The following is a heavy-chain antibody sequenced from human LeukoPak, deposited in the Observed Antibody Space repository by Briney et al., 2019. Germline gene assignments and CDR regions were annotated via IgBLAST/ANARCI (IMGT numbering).Heavy chain of an antibody. J-gene: IGHJ4*02. Sequence: SETLSLTCTVSGGSISSGGYYWSWIRQPPGKGLEWIGYIYPSGSTYYNPSLKSRVTISVDRSKNQFSLKLSSVTAADTAVYYCAGGPYSSLYYFDYWGQGTLVTVSS. CDR1: GGSISSGGYY. V-gene: IGHV4-30-2*01. CDR2: IYPSGST. D-gene: IGHD6-13*01. CDR3: AGGPYSSLYYFDY.